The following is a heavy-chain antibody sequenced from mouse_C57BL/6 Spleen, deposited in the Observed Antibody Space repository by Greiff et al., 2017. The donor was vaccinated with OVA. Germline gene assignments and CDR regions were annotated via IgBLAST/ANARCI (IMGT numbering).Heavy chain of an antibody. CDR2: IDPSDSYT. CDR1: GYTFTSYW. J-gene: IGHJ1*03. Sequence: VQLQQPGAELVKPGASVKLSCKASGYTFTSYWMQWVKQRPGQGLEWIGEIDPSDSYTNYNQKFKGKATLTVDTTSSTAYMQLSSLTSEDSAVYDCASSTTVAPGYFDVGGTGTTVTVSS. CDR3: ASSTTVAPGYFDV. D-gene: IGHD1-1*01. V-gene: IGHV1-50*01.